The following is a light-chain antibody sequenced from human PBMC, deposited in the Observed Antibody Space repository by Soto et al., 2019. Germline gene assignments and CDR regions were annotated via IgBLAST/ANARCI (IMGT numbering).Light chain of an antibody. J-gene: IGKJ5*01. CDR3: QQADTFPIT. Sequence: DIHMTQSPSSVSASVGARVTISCQASQGISRSLAWYQQKPGKAPKLLIYAASSLQSGVPSMFSGSGFGTDFTLTISSLQPEDSAIYYCQQADTFPITVGQGTRLEI. CDR2: AAS. CDR1: QGISRS. V-gene: IGKV1D-12*01.